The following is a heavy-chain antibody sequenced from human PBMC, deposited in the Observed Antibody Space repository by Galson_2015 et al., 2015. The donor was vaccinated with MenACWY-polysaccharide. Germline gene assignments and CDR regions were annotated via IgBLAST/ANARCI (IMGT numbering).Heavy chain of an antibody. CDR2: IKQDGSEN. D-gene: IGHD1-1*01. CDR1: GFTFSGYW. V-gene: IGHV3-7*01. Sequence: SLRLSCAASGFTFSGYWMSWVRQAPGKGLEWVANIKQDGSENYYVDSVKGRIIMSRDNAKNSLYLQMNSLRLEDTAVYYCARDTPGIEDFDYWGQGILVTVSS. CDR3: ARDTPGIEDFDY. J-gene: IGHJ4*02.